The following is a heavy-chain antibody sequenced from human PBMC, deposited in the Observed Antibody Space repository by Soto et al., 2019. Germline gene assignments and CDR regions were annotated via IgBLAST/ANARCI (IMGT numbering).Heavy chain of an antibody. Sequence: QVQLQESGPGLVKPSETLSLTCTVSGDSVTSGSIYWSWIRQPPGKGLEWIGYVHYTGSTNYNPFLKSWVGISVGTAKNPLPLAAGSWDAGGTGVDFWSRDRGKFGGGLADFFQYGMDVWGQGTTVTVSS. V-gene: IGHV4-61*03. D-gene: IGHD3-3*01. CDR1: GDSVTSGSIY. CDR3: SRDRGKFGGGLADFFQYGMDV. J-gene: IGHJ6*02. CDR2: VHYTGST.